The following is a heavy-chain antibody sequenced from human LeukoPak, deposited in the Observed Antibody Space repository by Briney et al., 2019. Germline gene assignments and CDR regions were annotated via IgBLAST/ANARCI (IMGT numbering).Heavy chain of an antibody. CDR1: GYTFTGYY. CDR3: ARDAMKYYDILTGYFPGAFDI. CDR2: INPNSGGT. V-gene: IGHV1-2*02. D-gene: IGHD3-9*01. Sequence: ASLKVSCKASGYTFTGYYIHWVRQAPGQGLEWMGWINPNSGGTRYAQKFQGRVTMTRDTSISTAYMELSSLRSDDTAVYYCARDAMKYYDILTGYFPGAFDIWGQGTMVTVSS. J-gene: IGHJ3*02.